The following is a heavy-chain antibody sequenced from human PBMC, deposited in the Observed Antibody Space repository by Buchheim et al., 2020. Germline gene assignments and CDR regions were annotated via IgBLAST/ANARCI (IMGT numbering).Heavy chain of an antibody. V-gene: IGHV3-30*18. CDR1: GFTFSSYA. Sequence: QVQLVESGGGVVQPGRSLRLSCAASGFTFSSYAMHWVRQAPGKGLEWVTVTSNDGRNTHYADSVRGRFTISRDNSKNTLFLQMNRLRPEDTAVYYCAKDKAAPADYYFDYWGQGTL. CDR2: TSNDGRNT. CDR3: AKDKAAPADYYFDY. J-gene: IGHJ4*02. D-gene: IGHD2-2*01.